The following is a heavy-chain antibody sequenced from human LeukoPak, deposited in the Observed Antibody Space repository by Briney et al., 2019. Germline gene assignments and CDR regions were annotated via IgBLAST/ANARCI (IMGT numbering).Heavy chain of an antibody. CDR3: ARELGSLGRVDY. J-gene: IGHJ4*02. CDR1: GGSISSYY. Sequence: KSSETLSPTCTVSGGSISSYYWSWIRQPAGKGLEWIGRIYTSGSTNYNPSLKSRVTISVDKSKNQFSLKLSSVTAADTAVYYCARELGSLGRVDYWGQGTLVTVSS. V-gene: IGHV4-4*07. CDR2: IYTSGST. D-gene: IGHD7-27*01.